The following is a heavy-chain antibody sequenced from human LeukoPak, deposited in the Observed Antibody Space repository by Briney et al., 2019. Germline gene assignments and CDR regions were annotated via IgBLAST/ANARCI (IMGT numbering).Heavy chain of an antibody. J-gene: IGHJ4*02. CDR3: AKFSAGYYDSSGPFDY. CDR1: GFTFSSYA. Sequence: PGGSLRLSCAASGFTFSSYAMTWVRRAPGKGLEWVSAISGSGGSTYSADSVKGRFTISRDNSKNTLYLQMNSLRAEDTAVYYCAKFSAGYYDSSGPFDYWGQGTLVTVSS. CDR2: ISGSGGST. D-gene: IGHD3-22*01. V-gene: IGHV3-23*01.